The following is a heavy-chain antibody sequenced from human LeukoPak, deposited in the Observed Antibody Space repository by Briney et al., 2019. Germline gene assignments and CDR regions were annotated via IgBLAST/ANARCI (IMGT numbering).Heavy chain of an antibody. V-gene: IGHV1-69*01. Sequence: GSSVKVSCKASGGTFISYAISWVRQAPGQGLEWMGGIIPIFGTANYAQKFQGRVTITADESTSTAYMELSSLRSEDTAVYYCARGPSSSWQTYYYYMDVWGKGTTVTVSS. CDR2: IIPIFGTA. CDR3: ARGPSSSWQTYYYYMDV. J-gene: IGHJ6*03. D-gene: IGHD6-13*01. CDR1: GGTFISYA.